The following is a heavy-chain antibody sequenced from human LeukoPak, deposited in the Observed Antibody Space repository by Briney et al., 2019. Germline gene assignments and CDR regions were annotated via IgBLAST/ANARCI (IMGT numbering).Heavy chain of an antibody. CDR1: GFTFSSYS. CDR2: ISSSSSYI. V-gene: IGHV3-21*01. J-gene: IGHJ4*02. D-gene: IGHD3-22*01. CDR3: ARAYYAYDSSGYFLY. Sequence: GGSLRLSYAASGFTFSSYSMNWVRQAPGKGLEWVSSISSSSSYIYYADSVKGRFTISRDNAKNSLYLQMNSLRAEDTAVYYCARAYYAYDSSGYFLYWGQGTLVTVSS.